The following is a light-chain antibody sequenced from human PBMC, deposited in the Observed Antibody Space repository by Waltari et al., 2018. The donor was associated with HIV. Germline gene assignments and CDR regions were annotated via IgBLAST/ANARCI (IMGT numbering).Light chain of an antibody. CDR1: SSDVGAYHY. J-gene: IGLJ1*01. V-gene: IGLV2-14*03. CDR3: ASFTSGRLNV. CDR2: DVY. Sequence: QSALTQPTSVSGSPAQSITLSCTGTSSDVGAYHYVPWYQQHPGKVPKLLIYDVYTRPSRISNRFSGSKSGNTASLTISGLQAEDEAHYYCASFTSGRLNVFGTGTKVTVL.